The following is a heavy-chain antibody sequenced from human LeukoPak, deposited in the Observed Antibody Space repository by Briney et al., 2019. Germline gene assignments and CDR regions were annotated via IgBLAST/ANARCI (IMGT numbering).Heavy chain of an antibody. CDR3: AKDMVRGVPPSYYFDY. D-gene: IGHD3-10*01. CDR2: ISWNSGSI. J-gene: IGHJ4*02. V-gene: IGHV3-9*01. CDR1: GFTFDDYA. Sequence: GGSLRLSCAASGFTFDDYAMHWVRQAPGKGLEWVSGISWNSGSIGYADSVKGRFNISRDNAKNSLYLQMNSLRAEDTALYYCAKDMVRGVPPSYYFDYWGQGTLVAVSS.